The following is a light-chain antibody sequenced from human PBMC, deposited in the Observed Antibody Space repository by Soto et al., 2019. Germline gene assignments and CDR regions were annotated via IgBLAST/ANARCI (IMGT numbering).Light chain of an antibody. CDR2: GAS. CDR1: QSGSSRY. J-gene: IGKJ1*01. Sequence: EIVLTPYPGTLSLSPGERATLSCRASQSGSSRYLAWYQQKPGHAPRLLIYGASSRATGIPDRFSGSVSGTDFTLTISRMEREDFAVYYCQQYANSPPTFGQWTKVEI. V-gene: IGKV3-20*01. CDR3: QQYANSPPT.